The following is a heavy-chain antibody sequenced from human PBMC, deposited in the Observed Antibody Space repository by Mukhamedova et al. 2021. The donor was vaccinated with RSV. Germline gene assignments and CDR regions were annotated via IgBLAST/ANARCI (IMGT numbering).Heavy chain of an antibody. J-gene: IGHJ3*02. D-gene: IGHD4-17*01. CDR3: ARFGPTTVTSSSDAFDI. Sequence: SGSTNYNPSLKSRVTISVDTSKNQFSLKLSSVTAADTAVYYCARFGPTTVTSSSDAFDIRGQGTMVTVSS. CDR2: SGST. V-gene: IGHV4-59*01.